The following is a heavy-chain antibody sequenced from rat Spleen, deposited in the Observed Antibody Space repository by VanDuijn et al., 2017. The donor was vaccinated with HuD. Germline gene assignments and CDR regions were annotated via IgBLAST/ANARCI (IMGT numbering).Heavy chain of an antibody. CDR2: ISNGGGNT. V-gene: IGHV5-25*01. J-gene: IGHJ2*01. CDR1: GFTFSNYY. Sequence: EVQLAESGGGLVQPGRSMKLSCTALGFTFSNYYMAWVRQAPTKGLEWVASISNGGGNTYYRDSVKGRFTISRDNAKSILYLQMDSLRSEDTATYYCARPDYSRFDYWGQGVMVTVSS. CDR3: ARPDYSRFDY. D-gene: IGHD1-2*01.